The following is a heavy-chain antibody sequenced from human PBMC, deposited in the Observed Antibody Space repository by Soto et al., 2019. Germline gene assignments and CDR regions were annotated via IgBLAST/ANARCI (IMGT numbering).Heavy chain of an antibody. J-gene: IGHJ2*01. Sequence: GSLRLSCAASGFTFSSYAMHWVRQAPGKGLEWVAVISYDGSNKYYADSVKGRFTISRDNSKNTLYLQMNSLRTEDTAVYYCARPLWRDDYNWGYFDLWGRGTLVTASS. CDR3: ARPLWRDDYNWGYFDL. CDR2: ISYDGSNK. CDR1: GFTFSSYA. D-gene: IGHD4-4*01. V-gene: IGHV3-30-3*01.